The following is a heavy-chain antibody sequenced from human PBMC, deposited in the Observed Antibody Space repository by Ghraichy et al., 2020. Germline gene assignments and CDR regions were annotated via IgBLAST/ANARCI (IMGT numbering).Heavy chain of an antibody. CDR1: GFTFGDYA. V-gene: IGHV3-49*03. J-gene: IGHJ4*02. Sequence: GGSLRLSCTASGFTFGDYAMSWFRQAPGKGLEWVGFIRSKAYGGTTEYAASVKGRFTTSRDDSKSIAYLQMNSLKTEDTAVYYCTRESGILLWFGDHYCGQGTLVTVSS. CDR2: IRSKAYGGTT. D-gene: IGHD3-10*01. CDR3: TRESGILLWFGDHY.